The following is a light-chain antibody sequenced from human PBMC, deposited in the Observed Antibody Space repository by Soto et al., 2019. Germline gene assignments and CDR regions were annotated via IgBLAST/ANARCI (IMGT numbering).Light chain of an antibody. V-gene: IGKV3-20*01. CDR1: QSVTSNY. CDR3: QQYGSSPPIT. CDR2: GTS. Sequence: EIVLTQSPGTLSLSPGERATLSCRASQSVTSNYLGWYQQKPGQPPRLLIYGTSKRATGIPDRFSGGGSGTDFTLTFSRLEPEDFAVYYCQQYGSSPPITFGQGTRLEVK. J-gene: IGKJ5*01.